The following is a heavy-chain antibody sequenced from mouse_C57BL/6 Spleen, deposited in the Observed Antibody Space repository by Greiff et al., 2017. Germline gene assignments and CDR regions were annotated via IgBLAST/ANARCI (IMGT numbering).Heavy chain of an antibody. V-gene: IGHV3-6*01. J-gene: IGHJ2*01. CDR3: ARIYYDYDGYFDY. D-gene: IGHD2-4*01. CDR1: GYSITSGYY. Sequence: EVQLQQSGPGLVKPSQSLSLTCSVTGYSITSGYYWNWIRQFPGNKLEWMGYISYDGSNNYNPSLKNRISITRDTSKNQFFLKLNSVTTEDTATYYCARIYYDYDGYFDYWGQGTTLTVSS. CDR2: ISYDGSN.